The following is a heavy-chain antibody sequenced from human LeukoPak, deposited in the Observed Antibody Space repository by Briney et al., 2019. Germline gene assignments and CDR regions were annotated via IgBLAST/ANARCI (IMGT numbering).Heavy chain of an antibody. J-gene: IGHJ4*02. D-gene: IGHD1-26*01. CDR1: GGSISSYY. V-gene: IGHV4-59*01. Sequence: SETLSLTCTVSGGSISSYYWSWIRQPPGKKLEWIGYIYYSGNTNYNPSLKSRVTMSVDTSKNQFSLQLSSVTAADTAVYYCARLNNARGAFDYWGQGTLVTVSS. CDR3: ARLNNARGAFDY. CDR2: IYYSGNT.